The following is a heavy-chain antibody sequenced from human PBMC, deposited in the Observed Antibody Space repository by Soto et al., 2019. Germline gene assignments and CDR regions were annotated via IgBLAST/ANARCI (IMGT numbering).Heavy chain of an antibody. CDR3: ARDPGYRNGMDV. CDR1: GFTVSSDY. J-gene: IGHJ6*02. V-gene: IGHV3-66*01. CDR2: VYSGGTT. D-gene: IGHD5-18*01. Sequence: EVQLVESGGGLVQPGGSLRLSCAASGFTVSSDYMTWVRQAPGKGLEWLSTVYSGGTTYYADSVKGRFIISRDNSKNTLFIQMNHLRVEDTAMYYCARDPGYRNGMDVWGQGTTVTVSS.